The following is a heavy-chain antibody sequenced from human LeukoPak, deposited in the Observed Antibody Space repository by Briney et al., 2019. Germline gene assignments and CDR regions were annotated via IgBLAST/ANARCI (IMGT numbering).Heavy chain of an antibody. CDR2: IIPILGIA. J-gene: IGHJ6*03. V-gene: IGHV1-69*04. CDR1: GGTFSSYA. Sequence: SVKVSCKASGGTFSSYAISWVRQAPGQGLEWMGRIIPILGIANYAQKFQGRVTITADKSTSTAYMELSSLRSEDTAVYYCATDTRKSWFGDLLSVHYYYYMDVWGKGTTVTVSS. D-gene: IGHD3-10*01. CDR3: ATDTRKSWFGDLLSVHYYYYMDV.